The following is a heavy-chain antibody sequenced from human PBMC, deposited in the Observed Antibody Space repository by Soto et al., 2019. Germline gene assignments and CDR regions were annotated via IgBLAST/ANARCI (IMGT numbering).Heavy chain of an antibody. CDR3: GRDEVRNGVGV. CDR2: IKGDGSEK. CDR1: GFTFTSYW. J-gene: IGHJ6*02. V-gene: IGHV3-7*01. Sequence: GGSLRLSCVASGFTFTSYWMSWVRQAPGKGLEWVANIKGDGSEKRYVDSVKGRLTISRDNAKNSVYLQMNSLGVEDTALYYCGRDEVRNGVGVWGQGTTVTVSS.